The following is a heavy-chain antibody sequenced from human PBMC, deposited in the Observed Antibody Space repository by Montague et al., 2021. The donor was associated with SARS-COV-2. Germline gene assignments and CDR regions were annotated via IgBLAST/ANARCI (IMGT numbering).Heavy chain of an antibody. Sequence: SETLSLTCTVSGGSITDHYRSWIRQSPGKGLEWIGYISSNGNTNYNPSLKRPVTLSADASRNEFSLKLDSVTAADTAVYFCARRGYYDSAGYHWHLDLWGRGMLVTVSS. V-gene: IGHV4-4*09. CDR2: ISSNGNT. J-gene: IGHJ2*01. CDR3: ARRGYYDSAGYHWHLDL. CDR1: GGSITDHY. D-gene: IGHD3-22*01.